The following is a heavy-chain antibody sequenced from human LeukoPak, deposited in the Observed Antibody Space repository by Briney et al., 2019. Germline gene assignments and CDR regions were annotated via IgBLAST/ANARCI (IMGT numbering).Heavy chain of an antibody. CDR3: ARDGPVGAGDY. CDR1: GGSISSYY. CDR2: IYYSGST. Sequence: SETLPLTCTVSGGSISSYYWSWIRQPPGKGLEWIGYIYYSGSTNYNPSLKSRVTISVDTSKNQFSLKLSSVTAADTAVYYCARDGPVGAGDYWGQGTLVTVSS. D-gene: IGHD1-26*01. V-gene: IGHV4-59*01. J-gene: IGHJ4*02.